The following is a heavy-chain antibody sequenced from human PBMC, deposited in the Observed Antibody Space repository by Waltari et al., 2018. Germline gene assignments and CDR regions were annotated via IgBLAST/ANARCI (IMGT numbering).Heavy chain of an antibody. CDR3: LRDSSGSHFDY. CDR2: SNPKNVDT. V-gene: IGHV1-2*06. J-gene: IGHJ4*02. Sequence: LVQSGAEVKKPGASVKVSCKASGYTFTGYAILWVRQAPGQGLEWMGRSNPKNVDTHDAQKFQGRVAMTTDTSTNTAFMELHSLRSDDTAVYYCLRDSSGSHFDYWGQGTLVTVSS. D-gene: IGHD3-22*01. CDR1: GYTFTGYA.